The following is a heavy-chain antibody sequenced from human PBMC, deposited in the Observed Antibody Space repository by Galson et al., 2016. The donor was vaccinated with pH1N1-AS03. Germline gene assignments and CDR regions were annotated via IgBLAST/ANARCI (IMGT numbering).Heavy chain of an antibody. CDR3: ARTNYYHSSGDY. CDR1: GYTFTNYA. J-gene: IGHJ4*02. V-gene: IGHV1-3*01. CDR2: INADNTDT. D-gene: IGHD3-22*01. Sequence: SVNASCKASGYTFTNYAVHWVRQAPGQRPERRGWINADNTDTKYSQKFQDRVTITRDTFATTAYMELSSLRSEDTAVYYCARTNYYHSSGDYWGQGTLVTVSS.